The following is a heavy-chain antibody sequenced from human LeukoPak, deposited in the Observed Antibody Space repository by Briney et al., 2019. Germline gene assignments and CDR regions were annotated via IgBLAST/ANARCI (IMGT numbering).Heavy chain of an antibody. J-gene: IGHJ4*02. Sequence: ALGKASCKASGYIFINYYIHGVRQAPGQGLECMELINPNGAYPTNAQKFQGRVTVTRATSTSTVYMELSSLRSEDTAVYYCARDRDSSGRYYFDYWGQGSLVTVSS. CDR3: ARDRDSSGRYYFDY. D-gene: IGHD3-22*01. CDR2: INPNGAYP. V-gene: IGHV1-46*01. CDR1: GYIFINYY.